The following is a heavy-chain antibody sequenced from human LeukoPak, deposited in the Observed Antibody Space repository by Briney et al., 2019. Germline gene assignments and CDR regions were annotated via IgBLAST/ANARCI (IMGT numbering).Heavy chain of an antibody. V-gene: IGHV4-59*01. J-gene: IGHJ6*02. CDR3: ARNMVRGAYYFYFGLDV. Sequence: PSETLSLTCTVSGGSISSYYWSWIRQPPGKGLEWIGYIYYSGSTNYNPSLKSRVTISVDTSKNQFSLKLSSVTAADTAVYYCARNMVRGAYYFYFGLDVWGQGTTVTVSS. CDR1: GGSISSYY. CDR2: IYYSGST. D-gene: IGHD3-10*01.